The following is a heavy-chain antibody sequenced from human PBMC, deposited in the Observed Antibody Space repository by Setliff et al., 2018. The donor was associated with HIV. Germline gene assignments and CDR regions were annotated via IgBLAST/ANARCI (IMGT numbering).Heavy chain of an antibody. CDR1: GFTFDDYA. Sequence: SLRLSCSASGFTFDDYAMHWVRQAPGKGLEWVSGIRWNSGSIGYADSVKGRFTISRDNAKNSLYLQMNSLRAEDTALYYCAKAIRPDIVVVPAAENAFDIWGQVTMVTVSS. CDR2: IRWNSGSI. V-gene: IGHV3-9*01. J-gene: IGHJ3*02. CDR3: AKAIRPDIVVVPAAENAFDI. D-gene: IGHD2-2*01.